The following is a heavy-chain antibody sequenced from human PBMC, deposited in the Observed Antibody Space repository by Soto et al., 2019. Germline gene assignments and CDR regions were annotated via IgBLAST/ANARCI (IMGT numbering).Heavy chain of an antibody. V-gene: IGHV1-18*01. CDR2: TSPSTGDT. CDR1: GYTFNSYA. D-gene: IGHD2-15*01. J-gene: IGHJ5*01. Sequence: QVQLVQSGGEVKKPGASVKVSCQASGYTFNSYAISWVRQAPGQGREWMGWTSPSTGDTDQAQNFQYRVIMARDISTNTAYVELRSLRSDDTAVYYCVRCYCSVGSCYACWHFDFLCRGTLVTVSS. CDR3: VRCYCSVGSCYACWHFDF.